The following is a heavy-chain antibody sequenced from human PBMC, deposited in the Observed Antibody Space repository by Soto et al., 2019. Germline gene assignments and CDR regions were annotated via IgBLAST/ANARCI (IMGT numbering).Heavy chain of an antibody. CDR2: ISYDGSNK. J-gene: IGHJ4*02. Sequence: QVQLVESGGGVVQPGRSLRLSCAASGFTFSSYAMHWVRQAPGKGLEWVAVISYDGSNKYYADSVKGRFTISRDNSKNTLYLQMNSLRAEDTAVYYCARFSVRSLDYWGQGTLVTVSS. CDR1: GFTFSSYA. D-gene: IGHD3-3*01. V-gene: IGHV3-30-3*01. CDR3: ARFSVRSLDY.